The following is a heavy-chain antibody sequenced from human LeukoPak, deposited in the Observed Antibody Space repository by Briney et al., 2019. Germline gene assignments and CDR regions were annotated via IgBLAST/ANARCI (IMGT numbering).Heavy chain of an antibody. CDR2: ISYDGSNK. CDR3: AKDSTVTTYYYYGMDV. Sequence: GRSLRLSCAASGFTFSSYAMHWVRQAPGKGLEWVAVISYDGSNKYYADSVKGRFTISRDNSKNTLYLQMNSLRAEDTAVYYCAKDSTVTTYYYYGMDVWGQGTTVTVSS. V-gene: IGHV3-30-3*01. CDR1: GFTFSSYA. D-gene: IGHD4-17*01. J-gene: IGHJ6*02.